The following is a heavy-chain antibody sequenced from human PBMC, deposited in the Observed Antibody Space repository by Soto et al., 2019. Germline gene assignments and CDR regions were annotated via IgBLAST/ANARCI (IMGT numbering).Heavy chain of an antibody. J-gene: IGHJ4*02. CDR1: GGSISSSSYY. Sequence: QLQLQESGPGLVKPSETLSLTCTVSGGSISSSSYYWGWIRQPPGKGLEWIGSIYYSGSTYYNPSLKSRVTISVDTSKNQFSLKLSSVTAADTAVYYCAGSDEGELPSQVGDYWGQGTLVTVSS. CDR3: AGSDEGELPSQVGDY. D-gene: IGHD1-26*01. CDR2: IYYSGST. V-gene: IGHV4-39*01.